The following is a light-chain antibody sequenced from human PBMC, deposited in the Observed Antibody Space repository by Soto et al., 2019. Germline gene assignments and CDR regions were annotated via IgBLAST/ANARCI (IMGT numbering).Light chain of an antibody. CDR2: N. CDR1: SSNIGSNT. V-gene: IGLV1-44*01. Sequence: QSVLTQPPSASGTPGQRVTISCSGSSSNIGSNTVNWYQQLPGTAPNSSSNNQRPSGVPDRFSGSKSGTSASLAISGLQSEDEADYYCAAWDDSLNGLVFGTGTKLTVL. J-gene: IGLJ1*01. CDR3: AAWDDSLNGLV.